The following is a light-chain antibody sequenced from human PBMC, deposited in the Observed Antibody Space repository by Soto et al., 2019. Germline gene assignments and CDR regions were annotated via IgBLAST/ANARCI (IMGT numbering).Light chain of an antibody. V-gene: IGKV1-5*01. CDR1: QSLSGT. CDR3: QSNYILPWT. Sequence: DIQMTQSPSTLSASVGDRVTITCRASQSLSGTVAWYQQKPGKAPKLLIYAASSLQSGVPSRFSGSVSGTDFTLTITTLQPDDFASYYCQSNYILPWTFGQGTKVDIK. CDR2: AAS. J-gene: IGKJ1*01.